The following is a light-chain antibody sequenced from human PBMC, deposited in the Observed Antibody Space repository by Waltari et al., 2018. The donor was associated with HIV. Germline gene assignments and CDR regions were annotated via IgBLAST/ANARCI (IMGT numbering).Light chain of an antibody. J-gene: IGKJ3*01. V-gene: IGKV3-20*01. Sequence: EVVLTQSPGTLSLSPGDRASISCRASQSVSSNYLAWYQQKPGQAPRLLIYGASSRATGIPDRFSGSGSGTDFSLTISRLEPEDFAVYYCQQYGSSPHTFGPGTKVDIK. CDR2: GAS. CDR1: QSVSSNY. CDR3: QQYGSSPHT.